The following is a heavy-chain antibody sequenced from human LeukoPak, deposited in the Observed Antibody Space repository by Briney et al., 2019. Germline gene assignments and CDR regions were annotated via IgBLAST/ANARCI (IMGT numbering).Heavy chain of an antibody. Sequence: PEGSLRLSCAASGFTFSSYWMSWVRQAPGMGLEWVANIKQDGSEKYYVDSVKGRFTISRDNAKSSLYLQMNSLRAGDTAMYFCARGRYSSTTYYFDYWGQGALVTVSS. J-gene: IGHJ4*02. CDR2: IKQDGSEK. CDR3: ARGRYSSTTYYFDY. V-gene: IGHV3-7*03. CDR1: GFTFSSYW. D-gene: IGHD6-19*01.